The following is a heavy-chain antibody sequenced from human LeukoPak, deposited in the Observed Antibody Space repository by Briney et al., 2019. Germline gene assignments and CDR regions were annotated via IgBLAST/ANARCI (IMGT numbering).Heavy chain of an antibody. CDR2: IYYSGST. CDR1: GGSISSYY. D-gene: IGHD1-7*01. Sequence: SEALSLTCTVSGGSISSYYWSWIRQPPGKGLEWIGYIYYSGSTNYNPSLKSRVTISVDTSKNQFSLKLSSVTAADTAVYYCARGSNWNYQWDPFDPWGQGTLVTVSS. V-gene: IGHV4-59*01. CDR3: ARGSNWNYQWDPFDP. J-gene: IGHJ5*02.